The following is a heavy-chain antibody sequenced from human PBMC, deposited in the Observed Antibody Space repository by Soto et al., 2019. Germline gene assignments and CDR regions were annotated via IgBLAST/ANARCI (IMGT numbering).Heavy chain of an antibody. J-gene: IGHJ6*02. D-gene: IGHD1-26*01. V-gene: IGHV3-23*01. Sequence: GGSLRLSCAASGFTFSSYAMSWVRQAPGKGLEWVSAISGSGGSTYYADSVKGRFTISRDNSKNTLYLQMNSLRAEDTAVYYCAKGEGVYYYYGMDVWGQGTTVTSP. CDR2: ISGSGGST. CDR3: AKGEGVYYYYGMDV. CDR1: GFTFSSYA.